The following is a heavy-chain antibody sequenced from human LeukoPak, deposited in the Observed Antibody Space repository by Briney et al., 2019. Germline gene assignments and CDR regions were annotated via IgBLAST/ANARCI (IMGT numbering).Heavy chain of an antibody. CDR1: GFTFSSYA. CDR3: ARLGGSYTTPFDY. V-gene: IGHV3-30-3*01. Sequence: PGGSLRLSCAASGFTFSSYAMHWVRQAPGKGLEWVAVISYDGSNKYYADSVKGRFTISRDNSKNTLYLQMNSLRAEDTAVYYCARLGGSYTTPFDYWSQGTLVTVSS. J-gene: IGHJ4*02. D-gene: IGHD1-26*01. CDR2: ISYDGSNK.